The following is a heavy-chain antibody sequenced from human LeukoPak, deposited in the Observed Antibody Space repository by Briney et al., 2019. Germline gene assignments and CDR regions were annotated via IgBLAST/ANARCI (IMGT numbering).Heavy chain of an antibody. V-gene: IGHV4-59*01. CDR2: IYHNGKT. Sequence: SETLSLTCSVSGGSFSNDYWSWIRQPPGKGLEWIGYIYHNGKTNYNPSLTSRLTISLDTSKTQFSLNLISMTAADTAIYYCARASEGIGFFDYWGQGILVTVSS. CDR3: ARASEGIGFFDY. J-gene: IGHJ4*02. D-gene: IGHD2-2*03. CDR1: GGSFSNDY.